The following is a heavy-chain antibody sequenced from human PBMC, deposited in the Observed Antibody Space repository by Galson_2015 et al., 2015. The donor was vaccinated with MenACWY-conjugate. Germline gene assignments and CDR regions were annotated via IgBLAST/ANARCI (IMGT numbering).Heavy chain of an antibody. Sequence: SLRLSCAASGFTVSTYRMNWVRQAPGKGLEWVSYISSSSSTIYYADSVKGRFTISRDNAKNSLYLQMNSLRAEDTAVYYCARVILWFGEEDAFDIWGQGTMVTVSS. D-gene: IGHD3-10*01. V-gene: IGHV3-48*04. CDR3: ARVILWFGEEDAFDI. J-gene: IGHJ3*02. CDR2: ISSSSSTI. CDR1: GFTVSTYR.